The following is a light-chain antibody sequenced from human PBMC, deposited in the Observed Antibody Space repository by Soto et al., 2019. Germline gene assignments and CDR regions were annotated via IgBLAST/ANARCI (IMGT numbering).Light chain of an antibody. V-gene: IGKV3-20*01. Sequence: EIVLTQSPGTLSLSPGERATLSCRASQSVGSSHLAWYQQKPGQAPRLLIYGASSRATGIPDRFSGSGSGTDFTLTISSLEPEDFAVYYCQQDGSSPQYTFGQGTKVELK. CDR1: QSVGSSH. CDR2: GAS. J-gene: IGKJ2*01. CDR3: QQDGSSPQYT.